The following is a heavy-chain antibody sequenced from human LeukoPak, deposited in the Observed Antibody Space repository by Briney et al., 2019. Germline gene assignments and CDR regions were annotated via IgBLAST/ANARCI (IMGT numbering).Heavy chain of an antibody. CDR1: GGTFSSYA. CDR3: ARDQRSWYSPYFDY. D-gene: IGHD6-13*01. Sequence: SVKVSCKASGGTFSSYAISWVRQAPGQVLEWMGRIIPIFGTANYAQKFQGRVTITTDESTSTAYMELSSLRPEDTAVYYCARDQRSWYSPYFDYWGQGTLVTVSS. J-gene: IGHJ4*02. V-gene: IGHV1-69*05. CDR2: IIPIFGTA.